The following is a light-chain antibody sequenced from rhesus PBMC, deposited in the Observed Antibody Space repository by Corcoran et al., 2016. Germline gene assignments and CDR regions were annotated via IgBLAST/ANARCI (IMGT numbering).Light chain of an antibody. CDR3: CSYTPSSTYI. CDR1: SSDIGGYNY. J-gene: IGLJ1*01. Sequence: QSAPTQPPSVSGSPGQSVTISCTGTSSDIGGYNYVSWYQQHPGKAPKLMIYGVSNRPSGVSDRFSGSTSGNTASRTISGLQAEDEADYYCCSYTPSSTYIFGVGTRLTVL. CDR2: GVS. V-gene: IGLV2S7*01.